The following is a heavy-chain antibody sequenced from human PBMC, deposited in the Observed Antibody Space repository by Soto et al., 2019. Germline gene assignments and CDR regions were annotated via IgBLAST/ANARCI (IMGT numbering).Heavy chain of an antibody. V-gene: IGHV3-30*18. J-gene: IGHJ6*02. CDR2: ISYDGSNK. CDR3: AKDKGGAYDFWSGYSNYYYYGMDV. Sequence: QVQLVESGGGVVQPGRSLRLSCAASGFTFSSYGMHWVRQAPGKGLEWVAVISYDGSNKYYADSVKGRFTISRDNSKNTLYLQMNSLRAEDTAVYYCAKDKGGAYDFWSGYSNYYYYGMDVWGQGTTVTVSS. CDR1: GFTFSSYG. D-gene: IGHD3-3*01.